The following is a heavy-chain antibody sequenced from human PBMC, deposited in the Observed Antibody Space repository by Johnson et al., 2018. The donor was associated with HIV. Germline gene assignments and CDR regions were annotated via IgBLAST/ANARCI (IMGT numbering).Heavy chain of an antibody. V-gene: IGHV3-33*01. CDR3: ARDATYYYDSSGYHDAFDI. CDR1: GFTFSSSG. Sequence: QVQLVESGGGVVQPERSLRLSCAASGFTFSSSGMLWVRQAPGKGLEWVAVIWYDGTNEYSADSVKGRFTISLDNSKNTLYLQMNSLRAEDTAVYYCARDATYYYDSSGYHDAFDIWGQGTMVTVSS. D-gene: IGHD3-22*01. CDR2: IWYDGTNE. J-gene: IGHJ3*02.